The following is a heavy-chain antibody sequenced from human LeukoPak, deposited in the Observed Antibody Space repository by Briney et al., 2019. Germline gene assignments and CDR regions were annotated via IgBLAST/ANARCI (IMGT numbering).Heavy chain of an antibody. J-gene: IGHJ4*02. V-gene: IGHV4-59*01. CDR1: GGSISSYY. Sequence: KTSETLSLTCTVSGGSISSYYWSWIRQPPGKGLEWIGYIYYSGSTNYNPSLKSRVTISVDTSKNQFSLKLSSVTAADTAVYYCARGFLEWLYWGQGTLVTVSS. D-gene: IGHD3-3*01. CDR2: IYYSGST. CDR3: ARGFLEWLY.